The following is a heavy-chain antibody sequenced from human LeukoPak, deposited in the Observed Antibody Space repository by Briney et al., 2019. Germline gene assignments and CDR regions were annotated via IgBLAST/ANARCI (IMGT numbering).Heavy chain of an antibody. Sequence: SETLSLTCTVSGGSISSSSYYWGWIRQPPGKGLEWIGSIYYSGSTYYNLSLKSRVTISVDTSKNQFPLKLSSVTAADTAVYYCARDGVVAGKPFDYWGQGTLVTVSS. V-gene: IGHV4-39*06. D-gene: IGHD6-19*01. J-gene: IGHJ4*02. CDR3: ARDGVVAGKPFDY. CDR1: GGSISSSSYY. CDR2: IYYSGST.